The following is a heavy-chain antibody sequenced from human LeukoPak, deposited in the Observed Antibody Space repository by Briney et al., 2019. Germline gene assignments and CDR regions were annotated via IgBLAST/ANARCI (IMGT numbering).Heavy chain of an antibody. CDR1: GYTLTELS. J-gene: IGHJ6*02. V-gene: IGHV1-24*01. CDR2: FYPEDGET. Sequence: ASVKVSCKVSGYTLTELSMHWVRQAPGKGLEWMGGFYPEDGETIYAQKFQGRVTITEDTSTDTAYMELSSLRSEDTAVYYCATYRNELRYFDWLSNYYYYGMDVWGQGTTVTVSS. CDR3: ATYRNELRYFDWLSNYYYYGMDV. D-gene: IGHD3-9*01.